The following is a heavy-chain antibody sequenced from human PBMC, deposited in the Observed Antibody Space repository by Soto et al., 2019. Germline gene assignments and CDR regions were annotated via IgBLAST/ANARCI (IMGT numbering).Heavy chain of an antibody. CDR1: GFTFTSSA. CDR2: IVVGSGHT. V-gene: IGHV1-58*02. CDR3: ARDPTPSRFLEWLLPTRGDYYYYGMDV. Sequence: GASVEVSCKTSGFTFTSSAMQWVRQARGQRLEWIGWIVVGSGHTNYAQKLQGRVTMTTDTSTSTAYMELRSLRSDDTAVYYCARDPTPSRFLEWLLPTRGDYYYYGMDVWGQGTTVTVSS. J-gene: IGHJ6*02. D-gene: IGHD3-3*01.